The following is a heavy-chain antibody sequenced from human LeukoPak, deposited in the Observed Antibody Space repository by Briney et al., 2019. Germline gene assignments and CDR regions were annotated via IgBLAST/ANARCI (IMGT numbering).Heavy chain of an antibody. CDR3: ARDSGLGIVGATRFYFDY. CDR2: IYYSGST. CDR1: GGSISSYY. D-gene: IGHD1-26*01. J-gene: IGHJ4*02. V-gene: IGHV4-59*01. Sequence: SETLSLTCTGSGGSISSYYWSWIRQPPGKGLEWIGYIYYSGSTNYNPSLKSRVTISVDTSKNQFSLKLSSVTAADTAVYYCARDSGLGIVGATRFYFDYWGQGTLVTVSS.